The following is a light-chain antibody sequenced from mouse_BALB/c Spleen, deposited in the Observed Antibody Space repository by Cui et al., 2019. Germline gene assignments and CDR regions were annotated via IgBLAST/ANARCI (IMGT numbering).Light chain of an antibody. J-gene: IGKJ1*01. Sequence: DDVMTQSLLTLSVTIGQPASMSCKSSQCFLVSDGKTHLNWLLQRPSQSPKRLIYLVSKLDSGVADRFTGSGTGTDFTLKISRVEAEDLRVYYCWQGEHFPTFGGGTKLEIK. CDR3: WQGEHFPT. CDR1: QCFLVSDGKTH. CDR2: LVS. V-gene: IGKV1-135*01.